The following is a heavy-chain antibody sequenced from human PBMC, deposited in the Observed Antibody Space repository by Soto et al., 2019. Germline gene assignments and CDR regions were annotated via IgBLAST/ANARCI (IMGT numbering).Heavy chain of an antibody. CDR3: ARDGRYYYFDY. CDR2: IWYDGSNK. D-gene: IGHD1-1*01. Sequence: GGSLRLSCAASGFTFSGYGMQWVRQAPGKGLEWVAVIWYDGSNKYYADSVKGRFTISRDNSKNTLCLQMNSLRAEDTAVYYCARDGRYYYFDYWGQGTLVTVSS. CDR1: GFTFSGYG. J-gene: IGHJ4*02. V-gene: IGHV3-33*01.